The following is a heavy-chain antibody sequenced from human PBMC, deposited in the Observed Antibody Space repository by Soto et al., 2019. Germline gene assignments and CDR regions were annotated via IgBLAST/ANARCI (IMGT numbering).Heavy chain of an antibody. Sequence: QVQLVQSGAEVKKPGASVMVSCKASGYTFRDYDINWVRQASGQGLEWMGWMNPNSGNTAYAQKFQGRVTMTGDTTTNTVYMELSSLTSADTAVYDCTGRARIGKQLWLPFASWAQGTLVTVSS. V-gene: IGHV1-8*01. CDR1: GYTFRDYD. CDR3: TGRARIGKQLWLPFAS. CDR2: MNPNSGNT. J-gene: IGHJ4*02. D-gene: IGHD3-22*01.